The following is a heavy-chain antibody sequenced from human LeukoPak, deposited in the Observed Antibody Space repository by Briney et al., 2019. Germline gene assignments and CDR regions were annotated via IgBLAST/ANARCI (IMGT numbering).Heavy chain of an antibody. CDR1: GGTFSSYA. CDR2: IIPIFGTA. V-gene: IGHV1-69*01. Sequence: SVKVSCKASGGTFSSYAISWVRQAPGQGLEWMGGIIPIFGTANYAQKFQGRVTITADESASTAYVELSSLRSEDTAVYYSARLEITTVTTSDYWGQGTLVTVSS. J-gene: IGHJ4*02. D-gene: IGHD4-17*01. CDR3: ARLEITTVTTSDY.